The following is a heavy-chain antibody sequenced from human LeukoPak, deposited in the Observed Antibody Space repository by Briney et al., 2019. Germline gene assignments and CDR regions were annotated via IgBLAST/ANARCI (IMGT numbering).Heavy chain of an antibody. CDR3: ARDLRATIEYYFDY. Sequence: ASVKVSCKASGYTFTAYYMHWVRQAPGQGLEWMGWINPNTGDTNYAQKFQGRVTMTRDTSISTAYMELSRLRSDDTAVYYCARDLRATIEYYFDYWGQGTLVTVSS. D-gene: IGHD4-17*01. J-gene: IGHJ4*02. CDR2: INPNTGDT. CDR1: GYTFTAYY. V-gene: IGHV1-2*02.